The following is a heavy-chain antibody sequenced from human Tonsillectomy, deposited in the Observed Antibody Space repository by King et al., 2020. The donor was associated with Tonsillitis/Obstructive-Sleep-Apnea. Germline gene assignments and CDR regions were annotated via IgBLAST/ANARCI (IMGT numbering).Heavy chain of an antibody. CDR2: VYYSGST. CDR1: GFSISSKNYY. CDR3: AMILGSGSRLDY. Sequence: LQLQESGPGLVKPSETLSLTCTVPGFSISSKNYYWGWIRQPPGKGLEWIGSVYYSGSTHYNPSLKSRGTISVDTSKNQVSLSLSSVTAADTAIYYCAMILGSGSRLDYWGQGTLATVSS. V-gene: IGHV4-39*01. J-gene: IGHJ4*02. D-gene: IGHD3-22*01.